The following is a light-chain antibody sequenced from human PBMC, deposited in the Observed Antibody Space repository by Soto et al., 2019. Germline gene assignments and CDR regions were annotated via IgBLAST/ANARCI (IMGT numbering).Light chain of an antibody. J-gene: IGKJ5*01. CDR3: QQYDNFPPIT. Sequence: DIHMPQSPSTLSASVGDRVTITCRASQSISSWLAWYQQKPGKAPKLLIYDASNLEPGVPSRFSGSGSGTDFTLTISSLQPEDVATYFCQQYDNFPPITFGQGTRLEIK. CDR2: DAS. CDR1: QSISSW. V-gene: IGKV1-33*01.